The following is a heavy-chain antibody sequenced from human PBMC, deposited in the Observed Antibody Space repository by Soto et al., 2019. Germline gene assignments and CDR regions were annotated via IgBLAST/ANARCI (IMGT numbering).Heavy chain of an antibody. CDR2: ISSNGGST. CDR3: ARVLAATDY. V-gene: IGHV3-64*01. CDR1: GFTFSSYA. Sequence: GGSLRLSCAASGFTFSSYAMHWVRQAPGKGLEYVSAISSNGGSTYYANSVKGRFTISRDNSKNTLYLQMGSLRAEDMAVYYCARVLAATDYWGQGTLVTVSS. J-gene: IGHJ4*02. D-gene: IGHD2-15*01.